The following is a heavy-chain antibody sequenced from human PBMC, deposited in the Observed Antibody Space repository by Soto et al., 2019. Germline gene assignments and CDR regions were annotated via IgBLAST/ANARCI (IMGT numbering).Heavy chain of an antibody. J-gene: IGHJ4*02. CDR1: GGTFSSYA. CDR3: ARDRYYYDSSGYSCDY. Sequence: ASVKVSCKASGGTFSSYAISWVRQAPGQGLEWMGGIIPIFGTANYAQKFQGRVTITADESTSTAYMELSSLRSEDTAVYYCARDRYYYDSSGYSCDYWGQGTLVTVSS. V-gene: IGHV1-69*13. CDR2: IIPIFGTA. D-gene: IGHD3-22*01.